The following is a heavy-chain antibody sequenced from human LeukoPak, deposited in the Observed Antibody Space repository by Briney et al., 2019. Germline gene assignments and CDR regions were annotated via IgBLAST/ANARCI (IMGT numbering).Heavy chain of an antibody. CDR1: GGSFSGYY. D-gene: IGHD3-10*01. Sequence: KPSETLSLTCAVYGGSFSGYYWSWIRQPPGKGLEWIGEINHSGSTNYNPSLKSRVTISVDRSKNQFSLKLSSVTAADTAVYYCARRGQGEGFDYWGQGTLVTVSS. CDR2: INHSGST. J-gene: IGHJ4*02. V-gene: IGHV4-34*01. CDR3: ARRGQGEGFDY.